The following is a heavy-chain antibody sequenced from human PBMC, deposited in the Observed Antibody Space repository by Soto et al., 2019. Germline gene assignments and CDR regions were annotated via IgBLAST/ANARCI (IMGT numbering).Heavy chain of an antibody. CDR3: ARDEEHYYDSRGHKGCIV. D-gene: IGHD3-22*01. CDR2: IIPIFGTA. CDR1: VGTFSSYA. Sequence: QVQLVQSGAEVKKPGSSVKVSCKASVGTFSSYAISWVRQAPGQGLEWMGGIIPIFGTANYAQKFQGRVTITADESTSTAYMELSSLISEDTSVYYCARDEEHYYDSRGHKGCIVWGQGTLVTVSS. J-gene: IGHJ4*02. V-gene: IGHV1-69*01.